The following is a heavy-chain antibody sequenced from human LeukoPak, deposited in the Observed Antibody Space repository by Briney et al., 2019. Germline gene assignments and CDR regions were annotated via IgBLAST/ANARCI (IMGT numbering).Heavy chain of an antibody. CDR3: ASVVRGVSFDY. V-gene: IGHV3-11*03. Sequence: PGGSLRLSCAASGFTFSDYYMSWIRQAPGKGLEWVSYISSSSNYTNYADSVKGRFTISRDNAKNSLYLQMNSLRAEDTAVYYCASVVRGVSFDYWGQGTLVTVSS. J-gene: IGHJ4*02. D-gene: IGHD3-10*01. CDR2: ISSSSNYT. CDR1: GFTFSDYY.